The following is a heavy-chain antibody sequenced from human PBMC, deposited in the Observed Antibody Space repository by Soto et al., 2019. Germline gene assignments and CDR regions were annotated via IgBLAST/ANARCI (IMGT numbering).Heavy chain of an antibody. Sequence: PGGSLRLSCVASGFTFRGCGMHWVRQAPGKGLEWVAVISYDETYKYYADSVKGRFSISRDNSKNTVYLQMNSLRAEDTAVYYCAKDYSSSWYYFDYWGQGTLVTVSS. J-gene: IGHJ4*02. CDR3: AKDYSSSWYYFDY. D-gene: IGHD3-22*01. V-gene: IGHV3-30*18. CDR1: GFTFRGCG. CDR2: ISYDETYK.